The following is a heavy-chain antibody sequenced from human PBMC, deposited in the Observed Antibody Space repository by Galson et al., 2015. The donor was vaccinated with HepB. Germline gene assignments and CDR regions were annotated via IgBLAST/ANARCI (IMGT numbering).Heavy chain of an antibody. CDR2: IYLGDSDT. Sequence: QSGAEVKKPGESLKISCKGSGYRFTTYWIGWVRQMPGKGLEWMGIIYLGDSDTRYSPSFQGQVTISVDKSITTAYLQWSSLKAPDTAMYYCATVWSSTNYPMDVWRHGTTVTVS. V-gene: IGHV5-51*01. J-gene: IGHJ6*02. CDR1: GYRFTTYW. D-gene: IGHD3-3*01. CDR3: ATVWSSTNYPMDV.